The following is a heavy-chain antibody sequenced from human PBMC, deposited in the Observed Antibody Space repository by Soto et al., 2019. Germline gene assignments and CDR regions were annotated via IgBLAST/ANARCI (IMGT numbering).Heavy chain of an antibody. D-gene: IGHD3-16*02. CDR1: GDSISGYY. Sequence: SETLSLTCTVSGDSISGYYLSWVRQRPGKGLEWIGYIFDSGNANYNPSLKSRVTISVDTSKNQSSLKLNCVTAADTAVYYCARARRGHRDLVDWFDPWGQGTLVTVSS. V-gene: IGHV4-59*01. CDR3: ARARRGHRDLVDWFDP. J-gene: IGHJ5*02. CDR2: IFDSGNA.